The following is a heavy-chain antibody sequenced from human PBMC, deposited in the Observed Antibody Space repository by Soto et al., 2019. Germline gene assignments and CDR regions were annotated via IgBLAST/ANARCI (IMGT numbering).Heavy chain of an antibody. CDR2: IIPTLDIV. CDR1: GGTFNSHT. CDR3: ARVERGYNYVSDYGLDV. J-gene: IGHJ6*02. V-gene: IGHV1-69*02. D-gene: IGHD5-18*01. Sequence: QVQLVQSGAELKKPGSSVKVSCEASGGTFNSHTIIAWVRQAPGQGPEWMGRIIPTLDIVDYAQKFQDRVTITADRPTNTAFMELRSLVSEDTAVYYCARVERGYNYVSDYGLDVWGQGTMVTVS.